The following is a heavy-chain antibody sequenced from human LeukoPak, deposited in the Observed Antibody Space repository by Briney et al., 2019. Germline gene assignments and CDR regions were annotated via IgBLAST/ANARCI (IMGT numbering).Heavy chain of an antibody. V-gene: IGHV4-34*01. CDR2: INHSGST. Sequence: LETLSLTCAVYGGSFSGYYWSWIRQPPGKGLEWIGEINHSGSTNYNPSLKSRVTISVDTSKNQFSLKLSSVTAADTAVYYCARVARWLHTHDYWGQGTLVTVSS. J-gene: IGHJ4*02. CDR1: GGSFSGYY. D-gene: IGHD5-12*01. CDR3: ARVARWLHTHDY.